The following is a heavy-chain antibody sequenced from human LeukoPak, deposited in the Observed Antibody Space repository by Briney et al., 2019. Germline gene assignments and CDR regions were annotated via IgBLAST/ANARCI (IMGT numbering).Heavy chain of an antibody. CDR2: ISGDGGST. V-gene: IGHV3-43*02. J-gene: IGHJ4*02. CDR1: GFTFDDYA. Sequence: GGSLRLSCAASGFTFDDYAMHWVRQAPGKGLEWVSLISGDGGSTYYADSVKGRFTISRDNSKNSLYLQMNSLRTEDTALYYCASLAAAATFDYWGQGTLVTVSS. CDR3: ASLAAAATFDY. D-gene: IGHD6-13*01.